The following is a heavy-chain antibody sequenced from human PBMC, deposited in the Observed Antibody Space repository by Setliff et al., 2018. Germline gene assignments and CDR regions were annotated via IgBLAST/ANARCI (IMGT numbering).Heavy chain of an antibody. J-gene: IGHJ6*03. Sequence: ASVKVSCKASGYTFTTYAISWMRQAPGQGLEWMGWINXXXXXXXXXXXXXGXFXXSLDTSVSTAYLQISSLKAEDTAVYYCARASRFGTIVYRGYYYMDVWGKGTTVTVSS. CDR2: INXXXXXX. D-gene: IGHD3-10*01. CDR3: ARASRFGTIVYRGYYYMDV. V-gene: IGHV7-4-1*02. CDR1: GYTFTTYA.